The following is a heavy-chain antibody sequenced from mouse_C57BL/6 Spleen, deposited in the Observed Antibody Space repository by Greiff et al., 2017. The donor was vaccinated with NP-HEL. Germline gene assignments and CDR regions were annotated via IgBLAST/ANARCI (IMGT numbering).Heavy chain of an antibody. CDR2: ISDGGSYT. D-gene: IGHD2-5*01. Sequence: EVQLVESGGGLVKPGGSLKLSCAASGFTFSSYAMSWVRQTPEKRLEWVATISDGGSYTYYPDNVKGRFTISRDNAKNNLYLQMSQLRSEDTAMYYCARDHGSNYVYYAMDYWGQGTSVTVSS. V-gene: IGHV5-4*01. CDR3: ARDHGSNYVYYAMDY. CDR1: GFTFSSYA. J-gene: IGHJ4*01.